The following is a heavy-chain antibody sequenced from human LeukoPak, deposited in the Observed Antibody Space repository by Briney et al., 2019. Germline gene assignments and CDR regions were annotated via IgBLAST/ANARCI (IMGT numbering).Heavy chain of an antibody. D-gene: IGHD3-10*01. CDR2: ISSSSSTI. CDR3: ARDTSGSYSITYFDY. CDR1: GFSFSSYS. Sequence: GGSLRLSCAASGFSFSSYSMNWVRQAPGKGLEWVSYISSSSSTIYYADSVKGRFTISRDNAKNSLYLQMNSLRAEDTAVYYCARDTSGSYSITYFDYWGHGALVTVSA. J-gene: IGHJ4*01. V-gene: IGHV3-48*04.